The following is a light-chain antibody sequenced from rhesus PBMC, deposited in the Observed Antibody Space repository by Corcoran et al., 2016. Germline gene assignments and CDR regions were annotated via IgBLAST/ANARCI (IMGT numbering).Light chain of an antibody. CDR2: EVS. CDR1: SSDIGGYNY. Sequence: AVLTQPRSVSGSPGQSVTISCTGTSSDIGGYNYVAWFQQHPGTAPKLMIFEVSKRPSGVSARFSGSRSGNTASLTISGLQAEDEADYYRSSYAGSNTFVFGSGTKLTVL. V-gene: IGLV2-32*02. CDR3: SSYAGSNTFV. J-gene: IGLJ6*01.